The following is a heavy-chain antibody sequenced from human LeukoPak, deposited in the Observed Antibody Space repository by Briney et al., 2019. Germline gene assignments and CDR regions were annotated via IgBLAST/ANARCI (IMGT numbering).Heavy chain of an antibody. J-gene: IGHJ4*02. V-gene: IGHV3-33*08. Sequence: PGGSLRLSCAASGFTFSSYAMHWVRQAPGKGLEWVAVIWYDGSNKYYADSVKGRFTISRDNSKNTLYLQMNSLRAEDTAVYYCARLGARQMLEYWGQGTLVTVSS. CDR2: IWYDGSNK. CDR1: GFTFSSYA. D-gene: IGHD4-17*01. CDR3: ARLGARQMLEY.